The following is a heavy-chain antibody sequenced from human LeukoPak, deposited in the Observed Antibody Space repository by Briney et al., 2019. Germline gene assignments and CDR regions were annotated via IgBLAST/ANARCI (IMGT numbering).Heavy chain of an antibody. V-gene: IGHV3-21*01. CDR3: ARGGVDV. CDR1: GFTFSSYG. CDR2: ISSSSSYI. J-gene: IGHJ6*04. Sequence: PGGSLRLSCAASGFTFSSYGMSWVRQAPGKGLEWVSSISSSSSYIYYADSVKGRFTISRDNAKNTLYLQMNSLRAEDTAVYYCARGGVDVWGEGTTVTISS.